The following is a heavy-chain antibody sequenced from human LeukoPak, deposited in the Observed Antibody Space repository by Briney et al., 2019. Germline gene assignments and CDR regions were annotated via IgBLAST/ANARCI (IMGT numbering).Heavy chain of an antibody. V-gene: IGHV3-48*01. CDR1: GFSFSSYS. CDR2: IDDRGSPI. J-gene: IGHJ4*02. Sequence: GGSLRLSCAASGFSFSSYSMNWVRQAPGKGLEWLSYIDDRGSPIKYADSVKGRSTISRDNAKNSLSLQMNGLRGEDTAVYYCVRGGTGNGNYFDFWGQGTLVTVSS. D-gene: IGHD1-1*01. CDR3: VRGGTGNGNYFDF.